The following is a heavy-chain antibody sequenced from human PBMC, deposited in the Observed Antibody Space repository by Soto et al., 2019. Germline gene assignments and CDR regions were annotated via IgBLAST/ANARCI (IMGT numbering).Heavy chain of an antibody. V-gene: IGHV4-59*01. CDR1: GGSTSSYY. D-gene: IGHD1-1*01. CDR2: IYYSGST. J-gene: IGHJ6*02. CDR3: ARVHPWRYYAMDV. Sequence: PSETLSLTCTVSGGSTSSYYWSWIRQPPGKGLEWIGYIYYSGSTNYNPSLKSRVTISVDTSKNQFSLMLRSVTAVDTAVYYGARVHPWRYYAMDVWGQGTTVTVSS.